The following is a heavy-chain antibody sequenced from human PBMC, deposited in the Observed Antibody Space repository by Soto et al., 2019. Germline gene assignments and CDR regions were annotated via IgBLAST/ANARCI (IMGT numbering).Heavy chain of an antibody. V-gene: IGHV4-34*01. D-gene: IGHD6-19*01. J-gene: IGHJ6*02. CDR2: INHSGST. CDR3: ARGWTYSSGWYSGYYYGMDV. Sequence: PSETLSLTCAVYGGSFSCYYWSWIRQPPGKGLEWIGEINHSGSTNYNPSLKSRVTISVDTSKNQFSLKLSSVTAADTAVYYCARGWTYSSGWYSGYYYGMDVWGQGTTVTVSS. CDR1: GGSFSCYY.